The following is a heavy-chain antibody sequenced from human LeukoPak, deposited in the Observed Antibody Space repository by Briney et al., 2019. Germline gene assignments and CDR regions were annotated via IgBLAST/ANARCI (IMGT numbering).Heavy chain of an antibody. D-gene: IGHD3-22*01. CDR2: IYSSGTT. CDR3: AREYYYDSSGYPYYFDY. V-gene: IGHV4-4*07. J-gene: IGHJ4*02. CDR1: GGSIRSYF. Sequence: MTSETLSLTCTVSGGSIRSYFWSWIRQPGGKGLEWIGRIYSSGTTNYNPSLKSRVTMSVDTSKNQFSLKLSSVTAADTAVYYCAREYYYDSSGYPYYFDYWGQGTLVTVSS.